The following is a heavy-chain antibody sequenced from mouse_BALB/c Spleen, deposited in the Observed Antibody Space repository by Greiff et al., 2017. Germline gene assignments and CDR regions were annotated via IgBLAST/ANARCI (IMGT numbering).Heavy chain of an antibody. CDR3: ARNNRYDAYAMDY. V-gene: IGHV2-6-4*01. J-gene: IGHJ4*01. CDR1: GFSLSRYS. D-gene: IGHD2-14*01. CDR2: IWGGGST. Sequence: VMLVESGPGLVAPSQSLSITCTVSGFSLSRYSVHWVRQPPGKGLEWLGMIWGGGSTDYNSALKSRRSRSKNNSKSQVFLIMNSLQTDDTAMYYCARNNRYDAYAMDYWGQGTSVTVSS.